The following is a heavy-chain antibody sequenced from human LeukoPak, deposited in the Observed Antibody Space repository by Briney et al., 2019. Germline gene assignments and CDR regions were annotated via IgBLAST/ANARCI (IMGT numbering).Heavy chain of an antibody. J-gene: IGHJ3*02. D-gene: IGHD3-10*01. CDR3: AREGYYGSGSYKHAFDI. V-gene: IGHV4-4*02. CDR2: IYHSGST. CDR1: GGSISSSNW. Sequence: PSGTLSLTCAVSGGSISSSNWWSWVRQPPGKGLEWIGEIYHSGSTNYNPSLKSRVTISVDKSKNQFSLKLSSVTAAGTAVCYCAREGYYGSGSYKHAFDIWGQGTMVTVSS.